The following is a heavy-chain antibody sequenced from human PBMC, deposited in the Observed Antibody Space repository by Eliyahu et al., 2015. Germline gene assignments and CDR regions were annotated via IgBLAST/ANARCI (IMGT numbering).Heavy chain of an antibody. CDR3: ARRIDTAVDY. J-gene: IGHJ4*02. D-gene: IGHD5-18*01. CDR1: GXSISXSSYY. CDR2: IYYSGST. V-gene: IGHV4-39*01. Sequence: QLQLQESGPGLVKPSEXLSLTXTVSGXSISXSSYYWGWIRQPPGKGLEWIGSIYYSGSTYYNPSLKSRVTISVDTSKNQFSLKLSSVTAADTAVYYCARRIDTAVDYWGQGTLVTVSS.